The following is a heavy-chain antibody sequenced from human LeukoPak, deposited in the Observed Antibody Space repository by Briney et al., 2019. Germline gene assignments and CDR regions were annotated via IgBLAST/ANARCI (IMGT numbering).Heavy chain of an antibody. J-gene: IGHJ6*03. V-gene: IGHV4-34*01. CDR1: GGSFSSYY. CDR2: INHTGST. Sequence: SETLSLTCAVYGGSFSSYYWSWIRQPPGKGLEWIGEINHTGSTKYNPSLKSRVSISVDTSKNQFSLRLTSVTAADTAVYYCARSSVPYYYYNYYMDVWGKGTTVTVSS. CDR3: ARSSVPYYYYNYYMDV. D-gene: IGHD3-22*01.